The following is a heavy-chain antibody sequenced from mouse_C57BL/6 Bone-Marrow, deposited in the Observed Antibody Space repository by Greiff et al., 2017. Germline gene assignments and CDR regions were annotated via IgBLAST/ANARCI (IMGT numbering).Heavy chain of an antibody. V-gene: IGHV1-81*01. D-gene: IGHD1-1*01. J-gene: IGHJ3*01. CDR3: ASSPHHYYGTPSWFAY. CDR2: IYPRSGNT. CDR1: GYTFTSYG. Sequence: VQLQQSGAELARPGASVKLSCKASGYTFTSYGISWVKQRTGQGLEWIGEIYPRSGNTYYNEKFKGKATLTADKSSSTAYMELRSLTSEDSAVYFCASSPHHYYGTPSWFAYWGQGTLVTVSA.